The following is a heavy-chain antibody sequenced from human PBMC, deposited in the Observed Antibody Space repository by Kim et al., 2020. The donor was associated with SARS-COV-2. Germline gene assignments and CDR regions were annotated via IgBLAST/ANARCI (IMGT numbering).Heavy chain of an antibody. J-gene: IGHJ4*02. CDR3: ARVLWFGHGRYYFDY. Sequence: PSLKSRVTISVDTCKNQFSLKLSSVTAADTAVYYCARVLWFGHGRYYFDYWGQGTLVTVSS. V-gene: IGHV4-30-2*04. D-gene: IGHD3-10*01.